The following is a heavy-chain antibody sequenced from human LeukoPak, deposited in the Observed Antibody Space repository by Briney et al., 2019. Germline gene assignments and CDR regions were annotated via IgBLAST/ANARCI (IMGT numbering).Heavy chain of an antibody. CDR1: GGTFSSYA. CDR3: ARDLNRRILTSYYGMDV. V-gene: IGHV1-69*13. CDR2: IIPIFGTA. Sequence: ASVKVSCKASGGTFSSYAISWVRQAPGQGLEWMGGIIPIFGTANYAQKFQGRVTNTADESTSTAYMELGSLRSEDTAVYYCARDLNRRILTSYYGMDVWGQGTTVTVSS. J-gene: IGHJ6*02. D-gene: IGHD3-9*01.